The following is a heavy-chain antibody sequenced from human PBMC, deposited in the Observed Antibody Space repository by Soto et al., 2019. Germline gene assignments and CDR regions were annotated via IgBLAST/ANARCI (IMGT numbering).Heavy chain of an antibody. CDR1: GGSISSYY. V-gene: IGHV4-59*01. D-gene: IGHD6-19*01. CDR2: IYYSGST. CDR3: GRGYSSGWRAYNWFDP. Sequence: SETLSLTCTVSGGSISSYYWSWIRQPPGKGLEWIWYIYYSGSTNYNPSLKSRVTISVDTSNNQFFLKLISVTAADTTVYYCGRGYSSGWRAYNWFDPWGQGTLVTVSS. J-gene: IGHJ5*02.